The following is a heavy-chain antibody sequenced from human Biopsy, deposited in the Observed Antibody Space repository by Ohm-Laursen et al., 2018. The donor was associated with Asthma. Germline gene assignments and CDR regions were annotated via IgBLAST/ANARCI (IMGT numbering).Heavy chain of an antibody. J-gene: IGHJ4*02. D-gene: IGHD4-17*01. V-gene: IGHV1-24*01. Sequence: ASVKVSCNISGYSLTDLSMHWVRQAPGQGLEWMGGHDHEEGGTVNAWRFQGRVTMTEDTSTDTAYMELSSLSPDDTAVYYCASDFPKDYVRYNFQFWGQGTLVTVSS. CDR2: HDHEEGGT. CDR1: GYSLTDLS. CDR3: ASDFPKDYVRYNFQF.